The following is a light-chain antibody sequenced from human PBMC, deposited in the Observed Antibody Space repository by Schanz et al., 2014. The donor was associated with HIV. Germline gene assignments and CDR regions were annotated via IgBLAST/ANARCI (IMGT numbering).Light chain of an antibody. CDR1: SSDVGSYNI. J-gene: IGLJ2*01. CDR3: SSYTSSTTLAVV. CDR2: EVS. V-gene: IGLV2-14*02. Sequence: QSVLTQPASVSGSPGQSITISCTGTSSDVGSYNIVSWYQQHPGKAPKLMIYEVSKRPSGVPDRFSGSKSGNTASLTVSGLQPEDEADYYCSSYTSSTTLAVVFGGGTKLTVL.